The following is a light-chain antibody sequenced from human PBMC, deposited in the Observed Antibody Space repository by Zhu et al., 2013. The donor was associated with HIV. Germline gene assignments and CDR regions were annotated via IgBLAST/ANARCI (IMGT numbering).Light chain of an antibody. CDR1: QGIRND. Sequence: IQLTQSPSSLSASVGDRVTITCRASQGIRNDLAWFQQKPGTVPKRLIYAASSLQSGVPSRFSGSGSGTEFTLTISSLQADDFATYYCQLCTSYLYTNYLWVFGPGTKV. CDR3: QLCTSYLYTNYLWV. CDR2: AAS. J-gene: IGKJ3*01. V-gene: IGKV1-17*01.